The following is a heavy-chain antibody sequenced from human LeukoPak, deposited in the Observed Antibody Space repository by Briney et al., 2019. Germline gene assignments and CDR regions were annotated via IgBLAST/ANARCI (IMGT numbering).Heavy chain of an antibody. CDR2: ISSNGGST. CDR1: GFTFSSYA. D-gene: IGHD2-15*01. Sequence: GGSLRLSCAASGFTFSSYAMHWVRQAPGKGLEYVSAISSNGGSTYYANSVKGRFTISRDNSKNTLYLQMNSLRAEDTAVYYCAKEARDICSGPYGYWGQGTLVTVSS. CDR3: AKEARDICSGPYGY. J-gene: IGHJ4*02. V-gene: IGHV3-64*01.